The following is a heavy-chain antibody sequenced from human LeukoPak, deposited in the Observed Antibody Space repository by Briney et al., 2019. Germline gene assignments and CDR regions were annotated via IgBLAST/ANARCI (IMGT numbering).Heavy chain of an antibody. CDR1: GDSVSSSSAG. V-gene: IGHV6-1*01. J-gene: IGHJ5*02. CDR3: ARGADWLDP. CDR2: TYYRSTWSY. Sequence: SQTLSLTCAISGDSVSSSSAGWNWIRHSPSRGLEWLGRTYYRSTWSYEYASSVKSRITINPDTSKNRSSLQLNSVTPEDTAVYYCARGADWLDPWGQGIQVTVSS.